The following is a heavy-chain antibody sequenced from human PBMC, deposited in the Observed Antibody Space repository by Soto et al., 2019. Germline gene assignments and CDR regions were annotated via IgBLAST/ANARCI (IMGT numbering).Heavy chain of an antibody. Sequence: QVQLVQSGAEVKKPGSSVKVSCKASGGTFSSYAISWVRQAPGQGLEWMGGIIPIFGTANYAQKFQGRVTITADESTSTAYMELSSLRSEDTDLYYCARWDEYCTNGVCYGDYWGQGTLVTVSS. CDR3: ARWDEYCTNGVCYGDY. V-gene: IGHV1-69*01. J-gene: IGHJ4*02. CDR1: GGTFSSYA. D-gene: IGHD2-8*01. CDR2: IIPIFGTA.